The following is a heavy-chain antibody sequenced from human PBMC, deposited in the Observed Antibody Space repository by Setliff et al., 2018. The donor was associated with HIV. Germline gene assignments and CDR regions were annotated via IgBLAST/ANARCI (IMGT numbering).Heavy chain of an antibody. CDR3: ARGLDPGHYYDSSGYPHGCFDP. CDR1: GYTFTDYY. CDR2: INPNSGGT. V-gene: IGHV1-2*06. J-gene: IGHJ5*02. D-gene: IGHD3-22*01. Sequence: ASVKVSCKASGYTFTDYYMHWVRQAPGQGLEWMGRINPNSGGTNYVQKLQGRVTMTTDTSMSTAYMELRSLRSDDTAVYYCARGLDPGHYYDSSGYPHGCFDPWGQGTLVTVSS.